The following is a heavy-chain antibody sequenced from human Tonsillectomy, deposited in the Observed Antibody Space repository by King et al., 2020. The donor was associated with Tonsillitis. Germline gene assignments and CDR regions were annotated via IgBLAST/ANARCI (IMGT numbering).Heavy chain of an antibody. J-gene: IGHJ3*01. V-gene: IGHV3-23*04. CDR3: AKDKVATMPRDAFDF. D-gene: IGHD5-12*01. CDR1: GFTFRSYA. Sequence: VQLVESGGGLVQPGGSLRLSCAASGFTFRSYAMSWVRQAPGKGLEWVSAISGSGGSTYSADSVKGRFTISRDNSKNTLYLQMNSLRGEDTTIYYCAKDKVATMPRDAFDFWGQGTMVTVSP. CDR2: ISGSGGST.